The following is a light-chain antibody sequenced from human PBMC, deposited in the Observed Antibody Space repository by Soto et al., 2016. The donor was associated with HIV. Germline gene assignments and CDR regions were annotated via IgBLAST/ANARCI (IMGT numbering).Light chain of an antibody. CDR2: GKN. V-gene: IGLV3-19*01. Sequence: SSEPTQDPAVSVALGQTVRITCQGDSLRSYYASWYQQKPGQAPVLVIYGKNNRPSGIPDRFSGSSSGNTASLTITGAQAEDEADYYCNSRDSSGNLYVFGTGTKVTV. CDR3: NSRDSSGNLYV. CDR1: SLRSYY. J-gene: IGLJ1*01.